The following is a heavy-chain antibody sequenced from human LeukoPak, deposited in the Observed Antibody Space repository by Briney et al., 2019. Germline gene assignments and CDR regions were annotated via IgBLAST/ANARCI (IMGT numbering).Heavy chain of an antibody. Sequence: GGSLRLSCAASGFTFSSYSMNWVRQAPGKGLEWVSYISSSSSNTIYYADSVKGRFTISRDNAKNSLYLQMNSLRAEDTAVYYCARGLPGGDAFDIWGQGTMVTVSS. CDR2: ISSSSSNTI. J-gene: IGHJ3*02. D-gene: IGHD3-10*01. CDR3: ARGLPGGDAFDI. V-gene: IGHV3-48*04. CDR1: GFTFSSYS.